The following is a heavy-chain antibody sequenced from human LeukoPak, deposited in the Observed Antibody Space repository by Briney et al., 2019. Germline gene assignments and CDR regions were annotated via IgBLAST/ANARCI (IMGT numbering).Heavy chain of an antibody. J-gene: IGHJ6*03. V-gene: IGHV3-43*01. D-gene: IGHD3-10*01. CDR1: GFTLDEYT. CDR3: ARGNYHYYYMDV. Sequence: GGSLRLSCAASGFTLDEYTMHWVRQAPGKGLEWVSLISWDGGSTYCADSVEGRFTISRDNSKNSLYPQMNSLRTEDTALYYCARGNYHYYYMDVWGKGTTVTVSS. CDR2: ISWDGGST.